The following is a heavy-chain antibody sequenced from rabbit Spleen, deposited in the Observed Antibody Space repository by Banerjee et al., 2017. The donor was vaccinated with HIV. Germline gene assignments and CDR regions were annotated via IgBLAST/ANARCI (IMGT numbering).Heavy chain of an antibody. CDR3: ARDSGSSFSSYGMDL. Sequence: QSLEESGGDLVKPGASLTLTCTASGFSFSSSYYICWVRQAPGKGLEWIACIDSGSSGFTYFASWAKGRFTISKASATTVTLQMTSLTAADTATYFCARDSGSSFSSYGMDLWGPGTLVTVS. J-gene: IGHJ6*01. V-gene: IGHV1S40*01. CDR2: IDSGSSGFT. CDR1: GFSFSSSYY. D-gene: IGHD8-1*01.